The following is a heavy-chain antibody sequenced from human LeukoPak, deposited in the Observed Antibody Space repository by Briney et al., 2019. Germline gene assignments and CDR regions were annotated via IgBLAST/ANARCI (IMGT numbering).Heavy chain of an antibody. Sequence: EAAVKVSCKSSGGTFSSYAISWVRQAPGQGLEWMGGIIPIFGTANYAQKFQGRVTITADKSTSTAYMELSSLRSEDTAVYYCARGKSAVAGNFQHWGQGTLVTVSS. J-gene: IGHJ1*01. CDR1: GGTFSSYA. CDR3: ARGKSAVAGNFQH. CDR2: IIPIFGTA. D-gene: IGHD6-19*01. V-gene: IGHV1-69*06.